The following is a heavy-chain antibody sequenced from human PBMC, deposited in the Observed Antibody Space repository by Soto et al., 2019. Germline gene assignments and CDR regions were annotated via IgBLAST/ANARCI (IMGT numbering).Heavy chain of an antibody. CDR1: GFTFSSYA. V-gene: IGHV3-23*01. Sequence: GGSLRLSCAASGFTFSSYAMSWVRQAPGKGLEWVSAISGSGGSTYYADSVKGRFTISRDNSKNTLYLQMNSLRAEDTAVYYCAKVGAYYDFWSGYYSFDYWGQGTLVTVSS. J-gene: IGHJ4*02. CDR3: AKVGAYYDFWSGYYSFDY. D-gene: IGHD3-3*01. CDR2: ISGSGGST.